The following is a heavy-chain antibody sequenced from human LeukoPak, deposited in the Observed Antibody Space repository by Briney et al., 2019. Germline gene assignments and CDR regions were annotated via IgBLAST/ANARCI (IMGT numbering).Heavy chain of an antibody. CDR2: INSDGSST. CDR1: GFTFSSYW. Sequence: GGSLRLSCAASGFTFSSYWMHWVRQAPGKGLVWVSRINSDGSSTSYADSVKGRFAISRDNAKNTLYLQMNSLRAEDTAVYYCARADSSTWHDAFDIWGQGKMVTVSS. V-gene: IGHV3-74*01. D-gene: IGHD6-13*01. CDR3: ARADSSTWHDAFDI. J-gene: IGHJ3*02.